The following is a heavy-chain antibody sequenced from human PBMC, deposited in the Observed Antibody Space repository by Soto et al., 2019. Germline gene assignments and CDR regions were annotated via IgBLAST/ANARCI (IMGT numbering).Heavy chain of an antibody. J-gene: IGHJ5*02. CDR1: GFSLSTSGAA. V-gene: IGHV2-5*02. CDR3: AHRATMTIFGLIIDNGIWFDP. D-gene: IGHD3-3*01. CDR2: IYWDGDK. Sequence: QINLIESGPTLVKPTQTLTLTCTFSGFSLSTSGAAVGWVRQPPGRALEWIALIYWDGDKRYNASLGNRLTITKDTSMNQVVLTLTNVDPADTATYYCAHRATMTIFGLIIDNGIWFDPWGQGTRLIVSS.